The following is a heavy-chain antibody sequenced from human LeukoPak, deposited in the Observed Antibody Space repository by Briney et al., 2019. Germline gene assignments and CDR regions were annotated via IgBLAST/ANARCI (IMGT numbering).Heavy chain of an antibody. CDR3: ARVDVGSSSWEALDH. CDR2: INHSGST. Sequence: PSETLSLTCAVYGGSFSGYYWSWIRQPPGKGLEWIGEINHSGSTNYNPSLKSRVTISVDTSKNQFSLKLSSVTAADTAVYYCARVDVGSSSWEALDHWGQGTLVTVSS. V-gene: IGHV4-34*01. CDR1: GGSFSGYY. D-gene: IGHD6-13*01. J-gene: IGHJ4*02.